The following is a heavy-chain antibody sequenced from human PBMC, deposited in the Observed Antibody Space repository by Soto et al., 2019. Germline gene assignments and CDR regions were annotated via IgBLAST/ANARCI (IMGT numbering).Heavy chain of an antibody. CDR3: AKVSQVVAATRVPDY. CDR1: GFTFSSYG. J-gene: IGHJ4*02. D-gene: IGHD2-15*01. CDR2: ISYDGSNK. V-gene: IGHV3-30*18. Sequence: GALRLSCAASGFTFSSYGMHWVRQAPGKGLEWVAVISYDGSNKYYADSVKGRFTISRDNSKNTLYLQMNSLRAEDTAVYYCAKVSQVVAATRVPDYWGQGTLVTVSS.